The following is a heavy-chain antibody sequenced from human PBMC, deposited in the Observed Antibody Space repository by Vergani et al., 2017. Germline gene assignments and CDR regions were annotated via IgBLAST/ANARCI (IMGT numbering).Heavy chain of an antibody. CDR3: AREVTDYDFWSGIGDYYYGMDV. CDR2: ISSSSSYI. Sequence: EVQLLESGGGLVQPGGSLRLSCAASGFTFSSYAMSWVRQAPGKGLEWVSSISSSSSYIYYADSVKGRFTISRDNAKNSLYLQMNSLRAEDTAVYYCAREVTDYDFWSGIGDYYYGMDVWGQGTTVTVSS. J-gene: IGHJ6*02. D-gene: IGHD3-3*01. CDR1: GFTFSSYA. V-gene: IGHV3-21*01.